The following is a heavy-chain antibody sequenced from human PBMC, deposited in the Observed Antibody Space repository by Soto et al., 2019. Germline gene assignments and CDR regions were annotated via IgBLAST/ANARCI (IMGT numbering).Heavy chain of an antibody. CDR2: ITGSGKSA. CDR3: AVHLGQNYYTMDV. Sequence: WGSLRLSCSASVFTFSTFVMTWFRQVPGEGLEWVSSITGSGKSAYYADSVKGRVTISRDNSKNTLYLQISSLGVDDTAVYHCAVHLGQNYYTMDVWGQGTTVTVSS. CDR1: VFTFSTFV. J-gene: IGHJ6*02. V-gene: IGHV3-23*01.